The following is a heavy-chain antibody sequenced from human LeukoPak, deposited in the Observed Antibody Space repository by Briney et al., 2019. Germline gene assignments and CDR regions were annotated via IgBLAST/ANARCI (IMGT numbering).Heavy chain of an antibody. CDR1: GYSFTSYW. CDR3: ARPKGYCSSTSCYENWFDP. CDR2: IYPGGSDI. Sequence: GESLKISCKGSGYSFTSYWIGWVRQMPGKGLEWMGIIYPGGSDIRYSPSFQGQVTISADKSINTAYLQWSSLKASDTAMYYCARPKGYCSSTSCYENWFDPWGQGTLVTVSS. V-gene: IGHV5-51*01. D-gene: IGHD2-2*01. J-gene: IGHJ5*02.